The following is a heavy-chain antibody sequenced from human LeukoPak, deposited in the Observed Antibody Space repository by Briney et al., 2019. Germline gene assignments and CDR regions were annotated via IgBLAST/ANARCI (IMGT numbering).Heavy chain of an antibody. D-gene: IGHD5-18*01. Sequence: SETLSLTCTVSDDSITMYYWTWIRQPPGKGLEWIGYVDHTGSTKFNPSLNGRVSISRDTSNNQFSLRLSSVTAADTAVYYCARGQKYRSGYTVTELGSGYFDYWGQGTLVTVSS. CDR2: VDHTGST. CDR1: DDSITMYY. V-gene: IGHV4-59*01. J-gene: IGHJ4*02. CDR3: ARGQKYRSGYTVTELGSGYFDY.